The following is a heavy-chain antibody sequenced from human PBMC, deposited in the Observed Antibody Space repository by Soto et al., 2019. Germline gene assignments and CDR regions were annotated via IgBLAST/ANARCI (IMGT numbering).Heavy chain of an antibody. Sequence: SQTLSLTCAISGHSVPSTSAAWTLIRQSPSRGLEWLGRTYYRSKWYNDYAVSVKSRITINPDTSKNQFSLQLNSVTPEDTAVYYCARAPGGYFNWFDPWGQGTLVTVSS. CDR3: ARAPGGYFNWFDP. J-gene: IGHJ5*02. D-gene: IGHD3-10*01. V-gene: IGHV6-1*01. CDR1: GHSVPSTSAA. CDR2: TYYRSKWYN.